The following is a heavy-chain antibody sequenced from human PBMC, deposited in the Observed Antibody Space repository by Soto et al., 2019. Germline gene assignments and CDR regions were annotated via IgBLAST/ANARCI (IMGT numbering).Heavy chain of an antibody. V-gene: IGHV3-9*01. J-gene: IGHJ4*02. CDR1: GFSFNGYC. CDR3: VPDWISDHSGSFDN. D-gene: IGHD1-26*01. Sequence: PGGSLRLSCAASGFSFNGYCMHWVRQAPGKGLEWVSGISGILDITRYADSLKGRFTISRDNGKNSLFLQMTSLRTEDTALYYCVPDWISDHSGSFDNWGQGALVTVSS. CDR2: ISGILDIT.